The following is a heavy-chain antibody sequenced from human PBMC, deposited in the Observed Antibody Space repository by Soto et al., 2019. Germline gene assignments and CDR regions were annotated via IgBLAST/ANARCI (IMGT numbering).Heavy chain of an antibody. Sequence: XETLSLTCDVYGWSFSGYYWTWIRQPPGKGLEWIGEMNRSGGINYNPSLKSRVTISVDTSKNQFSLKLTSVTAADTAVYYCARWAIYWGQGTLVTVSS. CDR1: GWSFSGYY. CDR3: ARWAIY. CDR2: MNRSGGI. J-gene: IGHJ4*02. V-gene: IGHV4-34*01.